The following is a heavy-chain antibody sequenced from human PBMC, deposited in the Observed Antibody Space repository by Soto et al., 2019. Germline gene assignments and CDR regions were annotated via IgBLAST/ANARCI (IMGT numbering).Heavy chain of an antibody. CDR2: VSGSGTDT. CDR1: GFSFNTHA. J-gene: IGHJ4*02. V-gene: IGHV3-23*01. Sequence: EVQLLESGGGLVRPGGSLRLSCAASGFSFNTHATSWLRQAAGKGLEWVSVVSGSGTDTYYPDSVKGRFTISRDNSKNTLYVQMTSLSAEDTAVYYCSKGPYYFDNSGRPNRNFDNWGQGILVTVSP. D-gene: IGHD3-22*01. CDR3: SKGPYYFDNSGRPNRNFDN.